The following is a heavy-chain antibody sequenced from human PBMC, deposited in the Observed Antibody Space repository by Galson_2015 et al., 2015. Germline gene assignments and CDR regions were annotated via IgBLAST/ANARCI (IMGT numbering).Heavy chain of an antibody. CDR3: ARAGYYGSGSYYPDY. V-gene: IGHV4-31*03. CDR1: GGSIRSGGYY. J-gene: IGHJ4*02. D-gene: IGHD3-10*01. CDR2: IYYSGST. Sequence: LSLTCPVSGGSIRSGGYYWSWIRQHPGKGLEWIGYIYYSGSTYYNPSLKSRVTISVDTSKNQFSLKLSSVTAADTAVYYCARAGYYGSGSYYPDYWGQGTLVTVSS.